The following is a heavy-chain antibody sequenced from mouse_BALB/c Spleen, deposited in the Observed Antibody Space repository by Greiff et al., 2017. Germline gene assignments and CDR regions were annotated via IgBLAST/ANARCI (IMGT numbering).Heavy chain of an antibody. CDR3: AREVSVTTATGAMDY. D-gene: IGHD1-2*01. CDR1: GFSLTSYG. CDR2: IWAGGST. J-gene: IGHJ4*01. V-gene: IGHV2-9*02. Sequence: VKLEESGPGLVAPSQSLSITCTVSGFSLTSYGVHWVRQPPGKGLEWLGVIWAGGSTNYNSALMSRLSISKDNSKSQVFLKMNSLQTDDTAMYYCAREVSVTTATGAMDYWGQGTSVTVSS.